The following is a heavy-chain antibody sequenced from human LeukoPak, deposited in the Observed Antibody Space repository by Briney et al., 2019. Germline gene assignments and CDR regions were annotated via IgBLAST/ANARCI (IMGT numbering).Heavy chain of an antibody. V-gene: IGHV3-33*06. J-gene: IGHJ4*02. CDR1: GFTFSSYG. Sequence: GRSLRLSCAASGFTFSSYGMHWVRQAPGKGLEWVAVIWYDGSNKYYADSVKGRFTISRDNSKNTLYLQMNSLRAEDTALYYCAKAHRTDYYDSTFDYWGQGTLVTVSS. CDR3: AKAHRTDYYDSTFDY. CDR2: IWYDGSNK. D-gene: IGHD3-22*01.